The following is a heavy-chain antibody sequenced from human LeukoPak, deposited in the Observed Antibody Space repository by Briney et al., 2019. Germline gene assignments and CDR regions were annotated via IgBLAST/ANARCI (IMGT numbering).Heavy chain of an antibody. Sequence: SETLSLTCTVSGGSISSSSYYWGWIRQPPGKGLEWIGSIYYSGSTYYNPPLKSRVTISVDTSKNQFSLKLSSVTAADTAVYYCARHGLRYLDWLYWGQGTLVTVSS. D-gene: IGHD3-9*01. CDR1: GGSISSSSYY. V-gene: IGHV4-39*01. J-gene: IGHJ4*02. CDR3: ARHGLRYLDWLY. CDR2: IYYSGST.